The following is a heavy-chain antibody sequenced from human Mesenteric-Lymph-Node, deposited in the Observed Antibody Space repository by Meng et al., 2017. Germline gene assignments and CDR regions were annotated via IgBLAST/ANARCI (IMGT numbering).Heavy chain of an antibody. CDR1: GGSVSSGSYY. D-gene: IGHD3-22*01. J-gene: IGHJ4*02. CDR2: IYYSGST. V-gene: IGHV4-61*01. Sequence: SETLSLTCTVSGGSVSSGSYYWSWIRQPPGKGLEWIGYIYYSGSTNYNPSLKSRVTISVDTSKNQFSLKLSSVTAADTAVYYCARVLWVYDSSGYYPYYFDYWGQGTLVTVSS. CDR3: ARVLWVYDSSGYYPYYFDY.